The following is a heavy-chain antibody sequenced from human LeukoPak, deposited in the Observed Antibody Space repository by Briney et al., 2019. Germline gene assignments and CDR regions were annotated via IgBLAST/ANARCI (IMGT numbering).Heavy chain of an antibody. J-gene: IGHJ3*02. Sequence: GASVKVSCKTSGYSFTSYYMHWVRQAPGQGLEWMGIINPSGGSTTYGQNFQGRLTMTSDTSTSTVYMELSSLRSEDTAVYYCARSSAYYDVADIWGQGTMVTVSS. V-gene: IGHV1-46*01. CDR1: GYSFTSYY. D-gene: IGHD3-22*01. CDR3: ARSSAYYDVADI. CDR2: INPSGGST.